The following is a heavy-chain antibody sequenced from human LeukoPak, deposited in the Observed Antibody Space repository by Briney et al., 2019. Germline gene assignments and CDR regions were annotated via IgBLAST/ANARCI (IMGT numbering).Heavy chain of an antibody. Sequence: GGSLRLSCAASGFTFSSYAMHWVRQAPGKRLEWVAVISYDGSNKYYADSVKGRFTISRDDSKNTLYLQMNSLRAEDTAVYYCARGSTGRAFDIWGQGTMVTVSS. CDR3: ARGSTGRAFDI. CDR1: GFTFSSYA. J-gene: IGHJ3*02. CDR2: ISYDGSNK. V-gene: IGHV3-30-3*01. D-gene: IGHD4-17*01.